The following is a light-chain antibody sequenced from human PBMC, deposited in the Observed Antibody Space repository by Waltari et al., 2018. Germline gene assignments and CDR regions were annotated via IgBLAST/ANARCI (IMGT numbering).Light chain of an antibody. J-gene: IGKJ2*01. CDR1: QSVGTW. CDR3: QQYLSFST. CDR2: MAS. Sequence: DIQMTQSPSTLSASVGDRVTISCPASQSVGTWLAWYQQKPGKAPKLLIHMASSLASWVPSRFSGGGSGTEVTLTISRLQPDDFATYSCQQYLSFSTFGDGPKVDI. V-gene: IGKV1-5*03.